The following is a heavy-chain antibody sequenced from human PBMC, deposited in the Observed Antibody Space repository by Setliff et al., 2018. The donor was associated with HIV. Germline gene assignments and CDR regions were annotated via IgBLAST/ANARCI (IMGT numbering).Heavy chain of an antibody. Sequence: KPSETLSLTCSVSGGSIGSHYWSWIRQSPGKGLEWIGYFYNNGQTNSNPSLRGRVAMAVDTSKNQLSLKLNFVTAADTAKYYCARVFPHPYGNSWFDVWGQGILVTVSS. V-gene: IGHV4-59*11. CDR2: FYNNGQT. J-gene: IGHJ5*02. CDR3: ARVFPHPYGNSWFDV. CDR1: GGSIGSHY. D-gene: IGHD1-1*01.